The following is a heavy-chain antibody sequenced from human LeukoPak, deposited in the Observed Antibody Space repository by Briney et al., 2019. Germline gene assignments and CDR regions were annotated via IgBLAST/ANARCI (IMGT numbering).Heavy chain of an antibody. J-gene: IGHJ4*02. CDR1: GGSISSGGYS. CDR3: ARYIVATIEGYYFDY. V-gene: IGHV4-30-2*01. Sequence: PSETLSLTCAVSGGSISSGGYSWSWIRQPPGKGLEWIGYIYHSGSTYYNPSLKSRVTISVDRSKNQFSLKLSSVTAADTAVCYCARYIVATIEGYYFDYWGQGTLVTVSS. D-gene: IGHD5-12*01. CDR2: IYHSGST.